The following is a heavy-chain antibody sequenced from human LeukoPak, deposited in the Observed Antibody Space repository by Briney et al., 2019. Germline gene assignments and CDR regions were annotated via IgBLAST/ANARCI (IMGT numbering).Heavy chain of an antibody. CDR2: ISSSTSYI. CDR1: GFTLSSYS. V-gene: IGHV3-21*01. D-gene: IGHD4-17*01. J-gene: IGHJ4*02. Sequence: GGSLRLSCAASGFTLSSYSMNWIRQAPGKGLEWVSSISSSTSYIYYADSVKGRFTISKDNAKNSLYLQMNSLRAEDTAVYYCARAGGSTVSHSDYWGQGTLVTVSS. CDR3: ARAGGSTVSHSDY.